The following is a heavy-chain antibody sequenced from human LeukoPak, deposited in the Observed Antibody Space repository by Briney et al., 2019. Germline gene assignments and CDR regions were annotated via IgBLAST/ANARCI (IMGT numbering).Heavy chain of an antibody. CDR2: ISYDGSNK. J-gene: IGHJ4*02. CDR1: GFTFSSYA. V-gene: IGHV3-30-3*01. CDR3: AKGMFGELFPYFDY. D-gene: IGHD3-10*02. Sequence: GGSLRLSCAASGFTFSSYAMHWVRQAPGKGLEWVAVISYDGSNKYYADSVKGRFTISRDNSKNTLYLQMSSLRAEDTAVYYCAKGMFGELFPYFDYWGQGTLVTVSS.